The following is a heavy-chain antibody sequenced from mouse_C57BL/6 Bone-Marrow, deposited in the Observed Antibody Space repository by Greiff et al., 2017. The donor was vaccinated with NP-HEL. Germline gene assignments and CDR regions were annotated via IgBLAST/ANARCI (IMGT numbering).Heavy chain of an antibody. D-gene: IGHD2-4*01. CDR2: IDPSDSYT. V-gene: IGHV1-69*01. CDR3: ARGGDYDYDGGFAY. Sequence: QVQLQQSGAELVMPGASVKLSCKASGYTFTSYWMHWVKQRPGQGLEWIGEIDPSDSYTNYNQKFKGKSTLTVDKSSSTAYMQLSSLTSEDSAVYYCARGGDYDYDGGFAYWGQGTLVTVSA. J-gene: IGHJ3*01. CDR1: GYTFTSYW.